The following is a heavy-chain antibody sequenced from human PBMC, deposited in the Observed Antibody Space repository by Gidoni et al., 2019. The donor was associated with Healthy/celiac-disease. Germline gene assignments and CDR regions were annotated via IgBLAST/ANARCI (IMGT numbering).Heavy chain of an antibody. J-gene: IGHJ5*02. CDR1: GGSFSGYY. Sequence: QVQLQQWGAGLLKPSETLSLTCAVYGGSFSGYYWSWIRQPPGKGLEWIGEINHSGSTNYNPSLKSRVTISVDTSKNQFSLKLSSVTAADTAVYYCARRGSVRSSGWYNWFDPWGQGTLVTVSS. CDR2: INHSGST. V-gene: IGHV4-34*01. D-gene: IGHD6-19*01. CDR3: ARRGSVRSSGWYNWFDP.